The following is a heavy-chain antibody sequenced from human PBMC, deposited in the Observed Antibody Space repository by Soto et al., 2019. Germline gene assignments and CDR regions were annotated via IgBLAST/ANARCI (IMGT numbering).Heavy chain of an antibody. J-gene: IGHJ4*02. CDR2: ISGSGGST. CDR3: AKAPWLGVTYYYDSSGYLFDY. CDR1: GFTFSSYA. V-gene: IGHV3-23*01. D-gene: IGHD3-22*01. Sequence: PGGSLRLSCAASGFTFSSYAMSWVRQSPGKGLEWVSAISGSGGSTYYADSVKGRFTISRDNSKNTLYLQMNSLRAEDTAVYYCAKAPWLGVTYYYDSSGYLFDYWGQGTLVTVSS.